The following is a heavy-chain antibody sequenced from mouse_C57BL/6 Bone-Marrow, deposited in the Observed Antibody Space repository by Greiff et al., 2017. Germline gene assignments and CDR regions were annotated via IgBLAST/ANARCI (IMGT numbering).Heavy chain of an antibody. J-gene: IGHJ3*01. Sequence: EVQVVESGPVLVKPGASVKMSCKASGYTFTDYYMNWVKQSHGKSLEWIGVINPYNGGTSYNQKFKGKATLTVDKSSSTAYMELNSLTSEDSAVYYCARGLRFWFAYWGQGTLVTVSA. V-gene: IGHV1-19*01. CDR2: INPYNGGT. CDR3: ARGLRFWFAY. CDR1: GYTFTDYY. D-gene: IGHD1-1*01.